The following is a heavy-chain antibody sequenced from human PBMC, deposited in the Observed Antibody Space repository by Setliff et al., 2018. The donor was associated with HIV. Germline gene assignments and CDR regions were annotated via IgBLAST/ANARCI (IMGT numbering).Heavy chain of an antibody. V-gene: IGHV1-69*13. CDR2: IIPIFNTA. CDR3: ARDQATGYEKVWFSWIDP. CDR1: GGTFSLYA. D-gene: IGHD5-12*01. Sequence: SVKVSCKASGGTFSLYAINWVRQAPGQGLEWMGGIIPIFNTANYAQKFQGRVTITADGSTSTAYMELSSRRFEDTATYYCARDQATGYEKVWFSWIDPWGQGTLVTVSS. J-gene: IGHJ5*02.